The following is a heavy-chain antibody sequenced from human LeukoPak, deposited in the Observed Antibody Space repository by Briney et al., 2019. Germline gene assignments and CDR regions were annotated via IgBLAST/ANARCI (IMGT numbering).Heavy chain of an antibody. CDR1: DASISSHY. Sequence: TPSETLSLTCTVSDASISSHYWSWIRQPPGKGLEWIVYTHSNGRTNFNPSLKSRVTMSVDTSKDQFSLKLTSVTTADTAVYYCARGGWSLDYWGQGALVTVSS. CDR2: THSNGRT. J-gene: IGHJ4*02. D-gene: IGHD6-19*01. V-gene: IGHV4-59*11. CDR3: ARGGWSLDY.